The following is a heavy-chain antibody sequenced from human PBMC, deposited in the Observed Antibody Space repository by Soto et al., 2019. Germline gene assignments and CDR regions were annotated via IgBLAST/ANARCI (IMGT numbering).Heavy chain of an antibody. J-gene: IGHJ4*02. CDR3: ARAAREGFDY. CDR2: INHSGST. CDR1: GGSFSGYY. V-gene: IGHV4-34*01. Sequence: QVQLQQWGAGLLKPSETLSLTCAVYGGSFSGYYWSWIRQPPGKGLEWIGEINHSGSTNYNPSLKSRVTISVDTSKNQFSLKLSSVTAADTAVYYCARAAREGFDYWGQGTLVTVSS.